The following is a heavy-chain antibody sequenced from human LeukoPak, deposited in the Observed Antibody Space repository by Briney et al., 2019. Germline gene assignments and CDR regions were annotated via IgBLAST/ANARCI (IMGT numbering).Heavy chain of an antibody. J-gene: IGHJ4*02. D-gene: IGHD6-13*01. Sequence: GGSLRLSCAASGFTVSSYAMHWVRQAPGKGLEWVAVVSYDGTNKYYADSVKGRFTISRDNSKNTLYLQMNSLRAEDTAVYYCAREEQQLVQGGFDYWGQGTLVTVSS. CDR3: AREEQQLVQGGFDY. CDR2: VSYDGTNK. V-gene: IGHV3-30*04. CDR1: GFTVSSYA.